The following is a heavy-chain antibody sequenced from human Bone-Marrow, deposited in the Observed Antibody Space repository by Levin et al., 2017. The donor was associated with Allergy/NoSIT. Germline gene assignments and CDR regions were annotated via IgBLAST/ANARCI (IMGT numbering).Heavy chain of an antibody. CDR3: TKDMGSNSLMNYAMDV. D-gene: IGHD2-2*01. CDR1: GFTFDNFA. J-gene: IGHJ6*02. V-gene: IGHV3-9*01. CDR2: ISWNGGSI. Sequence: PGGSLRLSCAASGFTFDNFAMHWVRQVPGKGLEWVSHISWNGGSINYADSVKGRFTISRDNAKNSLYLQMNSLRAEDTALYYCTKDMGSNSLMNYAMDVWSQGTTVTVTS.